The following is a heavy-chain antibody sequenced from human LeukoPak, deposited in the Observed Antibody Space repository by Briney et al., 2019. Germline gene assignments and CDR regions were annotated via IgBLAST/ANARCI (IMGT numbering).Heavy chain of an antibody. CDR3: ARGLGGDSGYYYYMDV. Sequence: PSETLSLTCTVSSGSISSHYWTWIRQPPGKGLEYIGYVYYSGSTNYNPSLKSRVTISIDTSKNQFSLRLSSVTAADTAVYYCARGLGGDSGYYYYMDVWDKGTTVTVSS. D-gene: IGHD2-21*02. J-gene: IGHJ6*03. CDR1: SGSISSHY. CDR2: VYYSGST. V-gene: IGHV4-59*11.